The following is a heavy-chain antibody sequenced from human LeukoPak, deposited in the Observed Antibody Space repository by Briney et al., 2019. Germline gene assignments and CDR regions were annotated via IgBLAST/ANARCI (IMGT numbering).Heavy chain of an antibody. CDR1: GFTFSSYW. D-gene: IGHD5-18*01. Sequence: GGSLRLSCAASGFTFSSYWMSWVRQAPGKGLEWVANIKQDGSEKYYVDSVKGRFTISRDNAKNSLYLQMNSLRAEDTAVYYCARDRDSYGSYYFDYWGQGTLVTVSS. J-gene: IGHJ4*02. V-gene: IGHV3-7*03. CDR3: ARDRDSYGSYYFDY. CDR2: IKQDGSEK.